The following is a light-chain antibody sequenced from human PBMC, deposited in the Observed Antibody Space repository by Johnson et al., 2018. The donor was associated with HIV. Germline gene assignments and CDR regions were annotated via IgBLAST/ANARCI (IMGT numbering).Light chain of an antibody. V-gene: IGLV1-51*01. CDR3: GTWDSSLIAQV. J-gene: IGLJ1*01. Sequence: QSVLTQPPSVSAAPGQKVTISCSGSSSNIGNNYVSWYQQLPGTAPKLLIYDNNKRPSGIPDRFSGSKSGTSATLGITGLQTGAEADYYCGTWDSSLIAQVFGTGTKVTVI. CDR1: SSNIGNNY. CDR2: DNN.